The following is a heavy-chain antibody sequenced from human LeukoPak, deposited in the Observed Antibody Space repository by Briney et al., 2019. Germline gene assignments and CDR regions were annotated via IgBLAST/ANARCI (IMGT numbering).Heavy chain of an antibody. V-gene: IGHV4-31*03. CDR3: ARIIAAAGDYYGMDV. CDR2: IYYSGST. D-gene: IGHD6-13*01. J-gene: IGHJ6*02. Sequence: PSETLSLTCTVSRGSISSGGYYWSWIRQHPGKGLEWIGYIYYSGSTYYNPSLKSRVTISVDTSKNQFSLKLSSVTAADTAVYYCARIIAAAGDYYGMDVWGQGTTVTVSS. CDR1: RGSISSGGYY.